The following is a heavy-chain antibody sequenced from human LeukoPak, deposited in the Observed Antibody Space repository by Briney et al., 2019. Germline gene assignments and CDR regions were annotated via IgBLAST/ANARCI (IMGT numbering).Heavy chain of an antibody. J-gene: IGHJ3*01. CDR3: ARDPLSPNVFDV. V-gene: IGHV4-4*07. Sequence: PSETLSLTCIVSGGSFSSYYWNWIRQPAGKGLEWIGRIYTSGSTNSNPSLKGRVSMSIDTSKNQFSLKLTSVTAADTAVYYCARDPLSPNVFDVWGQGTMVTVSS. CDR2: IYTSGST. CDR1: GGSFSSYY.